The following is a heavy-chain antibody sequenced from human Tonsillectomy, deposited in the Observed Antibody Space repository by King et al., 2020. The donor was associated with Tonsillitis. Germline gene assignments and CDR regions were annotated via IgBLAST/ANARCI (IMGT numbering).Heavy chain of an antibody. V-gene: IGHV4-34*01. J-gene: IGHJ4*02. CDR2: INHSGST. Sequence: VQLQQWGAGLLKPSETLSLTCAVYGGSFSGYYWSWIRQPPGKGLEWMGEINHSGSTNYTPSLKSRVPISVDTSKNQCSLKLSAVTAADTAVYYCAREIGVGELAMDYWGQGTLVTVSS. CDR1: GGSFSGYY. CDR3: AREIGVGELAMDY. D-gene: IGHD3-10*01.